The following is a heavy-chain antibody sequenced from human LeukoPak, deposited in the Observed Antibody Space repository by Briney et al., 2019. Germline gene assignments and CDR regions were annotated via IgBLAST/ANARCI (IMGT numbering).Heavy chain of an antibody. CDR3: ARGPPNWGMVGY. CDR1: GYTFTSNH. D-gene: IGHD7-27*01. V-gene: IGHV1-8*02. CDR2: MKSNNGHT. J-gene: IGHJ4*02. Sequence: ASVKVSCKASGYTFTSNHIHWVRQATGQGLEWMGWMKSNNGHTGYAQKFQGRVTMTRDTSISTAYMELSSLTFEDTAVYYCARGPPNWGMVGYWGQGTLVTVSS.